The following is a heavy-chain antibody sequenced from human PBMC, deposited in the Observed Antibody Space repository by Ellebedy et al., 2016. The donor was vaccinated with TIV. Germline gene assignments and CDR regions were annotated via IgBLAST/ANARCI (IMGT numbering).Heavy chain of an antibody. CDR2: INPTTGDT. D-gene: IGHD3-22*01. CDR3: ARSVMKVVTAAPLGY. CDR1: GYTFTGFH. V-gene: IGHV1-2*02. Sequence: AASVKVSCKASGYTFTGFHIHWVRQGPGQGLEWMGWINPTTGDTKYAQKSLCRVTMTRDTSISTAYMDLSRLTSYDTAVYYCARSVMKVVTAAPLGYWGQGTLVTVSS. J-gene: IGHJ4*02.